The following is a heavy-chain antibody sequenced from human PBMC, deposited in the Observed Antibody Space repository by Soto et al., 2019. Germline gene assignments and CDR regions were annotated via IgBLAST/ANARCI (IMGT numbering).Heavy chain of an antibody. D-gene: IGHD6-25*01. CDR3: AQTLGLAAAGPGRFDL. J-gene: IGHJ2*01. CDR1: GGTFSSYV. CDR2: IIPLFGRA. Sequence: QVQLVQSGAEVKKPGSSVKVSCKASGGTFSSYVISWVRQAPGQGLEWMGGIIPLFGRATYAQKFRGRVTITAAASTSTAYMELSSLRSEDTAVYYCAQTLGLAAAGPGRFDLWGRGTLVTVSS. V-gene: IGHV1-69*12.